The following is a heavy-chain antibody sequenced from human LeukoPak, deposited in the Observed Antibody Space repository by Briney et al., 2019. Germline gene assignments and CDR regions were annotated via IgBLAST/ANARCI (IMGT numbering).Heavy chain of an antibody. D-gene: IGHD3-3*01. CDR1: GFTFSSYS. CDR2: ISSSSSYI. V-gene: IGHV3-21*01. Sequence: KPGGSLRLSCAASGFTFSSYSMNWVRQAPGKGLEWVSSISSSSSYIYYADSVKGRFTISRDNSKNTLYLQMNSLRAEDTAVYYCARGGQGYDLNWFDPWGQGTLVTVSS. CDR3: ARGGQGYDLNWFDP. J-gene: IGHJ5*02.